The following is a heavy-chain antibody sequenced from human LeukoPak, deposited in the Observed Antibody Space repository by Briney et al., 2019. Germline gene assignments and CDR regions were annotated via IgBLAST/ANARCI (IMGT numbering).Heavy chain of an antibody. J-gene: IGHJ4*02. CDR1: GFTFSNYW. D-gene: IGHD3-22*01. CDR3: VRSAFHAGSGNYYDY. Sequence: GGSLRLSCAASGFTFSNYWIHWVRQAPEKGLVWVSRIDNAGSITTYADSVKGRFTISRDNAENTLYLQMNSLRVEDTAVYYCVRSAFHAGSGNYYDYWGQGTLVTVSS. V-gene: IGHV3-74*03. CDR2: IDNAGSIT.